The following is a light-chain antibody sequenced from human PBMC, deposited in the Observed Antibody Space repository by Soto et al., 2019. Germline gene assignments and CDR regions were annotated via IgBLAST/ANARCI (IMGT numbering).Light chain of an antibody. CDR3: QQYGSPPPIT. CDR1: QSVSSSY. Sequence: EIGLRQAPGTLSLSPGERATLSCRASQSVSSSYLAWYQQKPGQAPRLLIYGASSRATGVPDRFSGSGSGTDFTLTISRLEPDDFAVYYCQQYGSPPPITSRPG. V-gene: IGKV3-20*01. CDR2: GAS. J-gene: IGKJ5*01.